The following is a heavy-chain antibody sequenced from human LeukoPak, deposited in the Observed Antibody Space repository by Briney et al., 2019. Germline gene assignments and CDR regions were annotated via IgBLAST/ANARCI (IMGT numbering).Heavy chain of an antibody. J-gene: IGHJ4*02. CDR1: GFTFSSYA. CDR3: VGDRIEMTRKGYFDY. D-gene: IGHD5-24*01. CDR2: MSYDGSKK. Sequence: PGGSLRLSCAASGFTFSSYAMSWVRQAPGKGLEWVAVMSYDGSKKYYADSVRGRFTISRDNSKNTLYLQMNSLRAEDTAVYYCVGDRIEMTRKGYFDYWGQGTLVTVSS. V-gene: IGHV3-30*04.